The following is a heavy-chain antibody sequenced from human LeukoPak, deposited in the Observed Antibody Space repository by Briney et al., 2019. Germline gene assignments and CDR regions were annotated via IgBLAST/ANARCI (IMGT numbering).Heavy chain of an antibody. CDR2: IIPIFGTA. CDR1: GGTFSSYA. CDR3: ASLIHCSSTSCYGYWFDP. Sequence: GASVKVSCKASGGTFSSYAISWVRQAPGQGLEWMGGIIPIFGTANYAQKFQGRVTITADESTSTAYMELSSLRSEDTAVYYCASLIHCSSTSCYGYWFDPWGQGTLVTVSS. J-gene: IGHJ5*02. D-gene: IGHD2-2*01. V-gene: IGHV1-69*01.